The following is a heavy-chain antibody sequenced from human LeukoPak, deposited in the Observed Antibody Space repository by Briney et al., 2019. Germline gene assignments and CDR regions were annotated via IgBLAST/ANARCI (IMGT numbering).Heavy chain of an antibody. J-gene: IGHJ2*01. D-gene: IGHD4-17*01. Sequence: SVKVSCKASGGTLSSFVISWVRQAPGQGLEWIGRITPFLGIANYAPRFQGRVTITADESTSTAYMELSSLDSEDTAVYYCARDGAYGDYERNWYFDLWGRGTLVTV. V-gene: IGHV1-69*04. CDR2: ITPFLGIA. CDR1: GGTLSSFV. CDR3: ARDGAYGDYERNWYFDL.